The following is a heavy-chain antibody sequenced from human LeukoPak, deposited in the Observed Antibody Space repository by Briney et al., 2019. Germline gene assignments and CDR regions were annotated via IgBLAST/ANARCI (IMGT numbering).Heavy chain of an antibody. Sequence: PGGSLRLSCAASGFTFSSYGMHWVRQAPGKGLEWVAVIWYDGGDKYYADSVKGRFTISRDNSKNTLFLQMNSLRPEDTAVYYCARERRGEWLYDAFDIWGQGTMVTVSS. CDR1: GFTFSSYG. CDR3: ARERRGEWLYDAFDI. J-gene: IGHJ3*02. D-gene: IGHD3-3*01. CDR2: IWYDGGDK. V-gene: IGHV3-30*19.